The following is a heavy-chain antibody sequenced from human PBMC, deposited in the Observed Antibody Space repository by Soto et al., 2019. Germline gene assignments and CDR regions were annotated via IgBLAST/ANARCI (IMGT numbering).Heavy chain of an antibody. D-gene: IGHD4-17*01. CDR2: VSGTGGSA. Sequence: GALRLACAASGFTFSSYAMTWVRQAPGKGLEWVSGVSGTGGSAYYADSVKGRFTISRDKSTNTLYLHMNSLRAEDTAVYYCARGSAYSDYDLEYWGQGTMVTVS. CDR3: ARGSAYSDYDLEY. J-gene: IGHJ4*02. CDR1: GFTFSSYA. V-gene: IGHV3-23*01.